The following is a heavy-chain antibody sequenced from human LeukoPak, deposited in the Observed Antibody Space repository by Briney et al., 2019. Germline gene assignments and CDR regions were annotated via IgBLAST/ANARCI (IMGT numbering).Heavy chain of an antibody. V-gene: IGHV3-48*01. CDR2: ISGSSSTI. Sequence: GGSPRLSCAASGFTFSSYSINWVRQAPGKGLEWGSYISGSSSTIYYADSLKGRFTISRDDAENTLYLQMNSLRAEDTAVYYCARDSSVTAAPFDYWGQGTLVTVSS. J-gene: IGHJ4*02. CDR1: GFTFSSYS. D-gene: IGHD2-2*01. CDR3: ARDSSVTAAPFDY.